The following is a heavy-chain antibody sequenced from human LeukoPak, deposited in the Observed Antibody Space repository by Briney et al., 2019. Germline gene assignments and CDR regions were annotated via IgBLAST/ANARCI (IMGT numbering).Heavy chain of an antibody. D-gene: IGHD5-12*01. CDR3: ARDKEGYSGYGP. CDR1: GYTFTSYG. Sequence: ASVKVSCKASGYTFTSYGISWVRHAPGQGLEWMGWISAYNGNTNYAQKLQGRVTMTTDTSTSTAYMELRSPRSDDTAVYYCARDKEGYSGYGPWGQGTLVTVSS. J-gene: IGHJ5*02. V-gene: IGHV1-18*01. CDR2: ISAYNGNT.